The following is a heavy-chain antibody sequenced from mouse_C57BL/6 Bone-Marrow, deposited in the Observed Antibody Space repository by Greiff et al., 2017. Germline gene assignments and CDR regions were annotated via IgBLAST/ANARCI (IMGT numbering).Heavy chain of an antibody. CDR1: GFSLTSYG. J-gene: IGHJ3*01. CDR2: IWSGGST. V-gene: IGHV2-2*01. CDR3: ARNSHYYGSSYEAWFAY. D-gene: IGHD1-1*01. Sequence: QVQLQQSGPGLVQPSQRLSITCTVSGFSLTSYGVHWVRQSPGKGLEWLGVIWSGGSTDYNAAFISRLSISKDNSKSQVFFKMNSLQADDTAIYYCARNSHYYGSSYEAWFAYWGQGTLVTVSA.